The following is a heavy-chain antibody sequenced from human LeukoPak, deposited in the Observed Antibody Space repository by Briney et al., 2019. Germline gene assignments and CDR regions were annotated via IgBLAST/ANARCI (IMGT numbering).Heavy chain of an antibody. J-gene: IGHJ5*02. Sequence: GGSLRLSCAASGFTFSSYEMNWVRQAPGKGLEWVSYISSSGSTIYYADSVKGRFTISRDNAKNSLYLQMNSLRAEDTAVYYCAKEGYSSGWWYNWFDPWGQGTLVTVSS. CDR1: GFTFSSYE. V-gene: IGHV3-48*03. CDR2: ISSSGSTI. D-gene: IGHD6-19*01. CDR3: AKEGYSSGWWYNWFDP.